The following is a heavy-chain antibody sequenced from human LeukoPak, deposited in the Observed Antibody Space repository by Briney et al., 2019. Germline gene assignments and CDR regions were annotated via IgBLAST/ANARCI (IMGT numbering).Heavy chain of an antibody. Sequence: PGGSLRLSCAASGFTFSSYAMSWVRQAPGKGLEWVSAISGSGGSTYYADSVKGRFTISRDNSKNTLYLQMNSLRAEDTAVYYCARVGGLITIFGVVITPGAGGSDYWGQGTLVTISS. V-gene: IGHV3-23*01. J-gene: IGHJ4*02. CDR2: ISGSGGST. CDR1: GFTFSSYA. CDR3: ARVGGLITIFGVVITPGAGGSDY. D-gene: IGHD3-3*01.